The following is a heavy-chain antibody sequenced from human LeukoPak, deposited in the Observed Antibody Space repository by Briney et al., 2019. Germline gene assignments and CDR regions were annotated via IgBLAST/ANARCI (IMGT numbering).Heavy chain of an antibody. V-gene: IGHV4-34*10. D-gene: IGHD4-17*01. CDR2: INHSGYT. CDR3: ARMTTGHDY. Sequence: PSETLSLTCAVSVVSFNDYFWSWVRQTPGKVLEWVGEINHSGYTNDSPSLKSRLTLSIDTSRNQFSVDLRSVTVADSGLHCCARMTTGHDYWGQRTLVTLSS. CDR1: VVSFNDYF. J-gene: IGHJ4*02.